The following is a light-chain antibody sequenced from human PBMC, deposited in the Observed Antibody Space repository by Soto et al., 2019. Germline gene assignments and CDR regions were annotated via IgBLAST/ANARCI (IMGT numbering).Light chain of an antibody. V-gene: IGLV6-57*04. J-gene: IGLJ2*01. CDR3: QSDYKNNVI. CDR2: EDN. Sequence: NFMLTQPHSVSESPGKTVIVSCTRATGRIASNYVQWYQQRPGSAPTTVIFEDNQRHSGVPDRFSGSIDSSSNSASLTISGLQTEDEADYYCQSDYKNNVIFGGGTKLTVL. CDR1: TGRIASNY.